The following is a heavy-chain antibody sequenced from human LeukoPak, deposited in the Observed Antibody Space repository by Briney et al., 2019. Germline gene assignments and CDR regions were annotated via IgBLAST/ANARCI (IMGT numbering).Heavy chain of an antibody. CDR3: ARFFDYGDYSFAP. J-gene: IGHJ5*02. Sequence: GESLKISWKGSGYSFTSYWIGWVRPMPGKGLELMGIIYPGDSDTRYSPSFQGQVTISAEKSISTAYLQWSSLKASDTAMYYCARFFDYGDYSFAPWGQGTLVTVSS. D-gene: IGHD4-17*01. CDR2: IYPGDSDT. CDR1: GYSFTSYW. V-gene: IGHV5-51*01.